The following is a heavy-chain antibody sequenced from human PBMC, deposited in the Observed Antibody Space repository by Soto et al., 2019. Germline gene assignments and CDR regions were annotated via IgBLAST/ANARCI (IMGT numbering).Heavy chain of an antibody. Sequence: QVKLVESGGGVVQPGRSLRLSCAASGFTFDNYGMHWVRQAPGKGLEWVVVISFDGRNTDYADSVKGRFTITRDKCKNTLYLQTTARRAEDTAVYYCAKQSGSGRYHNVCSAGHFDYWGQGTLVTVSS. J-gene: IGHJ4*02. CDR3: AKQSGSGRYHNVCSAGHFDY. CDR1: GFTFDNYG. D-gene: IGHD3-10*01. CDR2: ISFDGRNT. V-gene: IGHV3-30*18.